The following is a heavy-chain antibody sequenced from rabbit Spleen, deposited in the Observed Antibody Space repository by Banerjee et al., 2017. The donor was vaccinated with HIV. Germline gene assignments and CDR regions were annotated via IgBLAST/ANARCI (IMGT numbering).Heavy chain of an antibody. J-gene: IGHJ3*01. CDR3: ARDLTGVIGWNFGW. D-gene: IGHD4-1*01. Sequence: QSLEESGGGLVKPGASLTLTCKASGFSFNSGYDMCWVRQAPGKGLEWIACIYAGSSGNTYSAIWAKGRFTISKTSSTTVTLQMTSLTAADTATYFCARDLTGVIGWNFGWWGQGTLVTVS. CDR1: GFSFNSGYD. V-gene: IGHV1S40*01. CDR2: IYAGSSGNT.